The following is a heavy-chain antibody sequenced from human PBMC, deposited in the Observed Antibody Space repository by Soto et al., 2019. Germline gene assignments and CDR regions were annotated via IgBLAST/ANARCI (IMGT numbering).Heavy chain of an antibody. CDR1: GFTFSSYG. D-gene: IGHD6-6*01. Sequence: QVLLVESGGGVVQPGRSLRLSCAASGFTFSSYGMHWVRQAPGKGLEWVAVIWYDGSNKYYADPVKGRFTISRDNSKNRLYLQMSSLRAEDTAGYYCGRGEYKDYWGQGTLVTVSS. V-gene: IGHV3-33*01. J-gene: IGHJ4*02. CDR3: GRGEYKDY. CDR2: IWYDGSNK.